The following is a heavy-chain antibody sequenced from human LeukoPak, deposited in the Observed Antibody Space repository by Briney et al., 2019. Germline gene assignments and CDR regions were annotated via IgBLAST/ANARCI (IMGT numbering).Heavy chain of an antibody. J-gene: IGHJ6*03. CDR3: ARVVVVPAAPPDYYYYYTDV. D-gene: IGHD2-2*01. V-gene: IGHV1-18*01. CDR2: ISAYNGNT. CDR1: GYTFTSYG. Sequence: GASVKVSCKASGYTFTSYGISWVRQAPGQGLEWMGWISAYNGNTNYAQKLQGRVTMTTDTSTSTAYMELRSLRSDDTAVYYCARVVVVPAAPPDYYYYYTDVWGKGTTVTVSS.